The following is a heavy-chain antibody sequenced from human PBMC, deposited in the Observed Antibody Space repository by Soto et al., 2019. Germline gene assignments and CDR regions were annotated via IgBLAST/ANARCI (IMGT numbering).Heavy chain of an antibody. D-gene: IGHD2-15*01. CDR2: ISSSSSYI. Sequence: EVQLVESGGGLVKPGGSLRLSCAASGFTFSSYSMNWVRQTPGKGLEWVSSISSSSSYIYYADSVKGRFTISRDNAKNSLYLQMNSLRADDTAVYYCARGYCSGGSCGGAPSWFDPWGQGTLVTVSS. CDR3: ARGYCSGGSCGGAPSWFDP. CDR1: GFTFSSYS. V-gene: IGHV3-21*01. J-gene: IGHJ5*02.